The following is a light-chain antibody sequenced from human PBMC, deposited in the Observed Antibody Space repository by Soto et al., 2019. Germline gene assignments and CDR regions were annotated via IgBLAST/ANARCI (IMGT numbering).Light chain of an antibody. CDR1: QSVSNRY. V-gene: IGKV3-20*01. Sequence: EVVLTQSPGTLSLSPGEGATLSCRASQSVSNRYFAWYQQKPGQAPRLLIYRVSSRATGIPDRFSGSGSGTDFTLTISRLEPEDFAVYYCQQYSNVPLTFGGGTKVDIK. CDR3: QQYSNVPLT. J-gene: IGKJ4*01. CDR2: RVS.